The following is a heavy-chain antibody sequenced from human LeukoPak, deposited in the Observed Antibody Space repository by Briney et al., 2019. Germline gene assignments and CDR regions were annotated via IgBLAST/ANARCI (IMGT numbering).Heavy chain of an antibody. J-gene: IGHJ4*02. Sequence: SETLSLTCTVSGGSISNYYWSWIRQPAGKGLEWIGLIYTSGSTYYNPSLKSRVTISVDTSKNQFSLKLSSVTAADTAVYYCARDNRVWAYYYGSGSYRLDYWGQGTLVTVSS. V-gene: IGHV4-4*07. CDR1: GGSISNYY. D-gene: IGHD3-10*01. CDR2: IYTSGST. CDR3: ARDNRVWAYYYGSGSYRLDY.